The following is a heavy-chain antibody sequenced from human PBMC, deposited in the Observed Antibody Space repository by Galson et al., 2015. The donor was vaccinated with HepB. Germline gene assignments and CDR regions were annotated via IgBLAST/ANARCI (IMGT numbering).Heavy chain of an antibody. CDR2: ISGSGGST. J-gene: IGHJ4*02. CDR1: GFTFSSYA. V-gene: IGHV3-23*01. D-gene: IGHD6-19*01. Sequence: SLRLSCAASGFTFSSYAMSWVRQAPGKGLEWVSAISGSGGSTYYADSVKGRFTISRDNSKNTLYLQMNSLRADDTAVYYCARSRVERAVAGTFDYWGQGTLVTVSS. CDR3: ARSRVERAVAGTFDY.